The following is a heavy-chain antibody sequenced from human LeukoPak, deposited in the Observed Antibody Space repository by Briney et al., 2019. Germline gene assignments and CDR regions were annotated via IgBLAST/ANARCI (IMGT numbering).Heavy chain of an antibody. V-gene: IGHV6-1*01. CDR3: ARGGDPIAVAPRVGWFDP. CDR2: TYYRSKWYN. Sequence: SQTLSLTCAISGDSVSSNSAAWNWIRQSPSRGLEWLGRTYYRSKWYNDYAVSVKSRITINPDTSKNQFSLQLNSVTPEDTAVYYCARGGDPIAVAPRVGWFDPWGQGTLVTVSS. D-gene: IGHD6-19*01. CDR1: GDSVSSNSAA. J-gene: IGHJ5*02.